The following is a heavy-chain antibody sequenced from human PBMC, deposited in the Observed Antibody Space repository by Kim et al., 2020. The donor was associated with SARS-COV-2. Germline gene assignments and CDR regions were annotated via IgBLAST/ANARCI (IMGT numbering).Heavy chain of an antibody. Sequence: GGSLRLSCAASGFTFDDYAMHWVRQAPGKGLEWVSGISWNSGSIGYADSVKGRFTISRDNAKNSLYLQMNSLRAEDTALYYCAKDKRTRSGWHYGMDVWGQGTTVTVSS. CDR2: ISWNSGSI. V-gene: IGHV3-9*01. D-gene: IGHD6-19*01. CDR1: GFTFDDYA. CDR3: AKDKRTRSGWHYGMDV. J-gene: IGHJ6*02.